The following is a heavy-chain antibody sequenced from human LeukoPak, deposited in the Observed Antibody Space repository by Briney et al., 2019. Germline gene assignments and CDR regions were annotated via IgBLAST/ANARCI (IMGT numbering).Heavy chain of an antibody. CDR1: GITFSSYT. Sequence: PGGSLRLSCAASGITFSSYTMNWVRQAPGKGLEWISSISSSNTYIFYADSVKGRFTISRDSAKTSLFLQMNNLRAEDTAVYYCAIGYIYGHYLTYYYYYYLDVWGKGTTVTVSS. CDR3: AIGYIYGHYLTYYYYYYLDV. CDR2: ISSSNTYI. J-gene: IGHJ6*03. V-gene: IGHV3-21*01. D-gene: IGHD5-18*01.